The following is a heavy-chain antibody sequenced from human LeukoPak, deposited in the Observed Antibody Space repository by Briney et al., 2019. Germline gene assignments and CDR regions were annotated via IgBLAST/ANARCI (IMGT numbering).Heavy chain of an antibody. CDR1: GFTFSSYA. V-gene: IGHV3-30-3*01. Sequence: GGSLRLSCAASGFTFSSYAMHWVRQAPGKGLERVAVISYDGSNKYYADSVKGRFTISRDNSKNTLYLQMNSPRAEDTAVYYCARDLQNWFDPWGQGTLVTVSS. CDR3: ARDLQNWFDP. D-gene: IGHD4-11*01. CDR2: ISYDGSNK. J-gene: IGHJ5*02.